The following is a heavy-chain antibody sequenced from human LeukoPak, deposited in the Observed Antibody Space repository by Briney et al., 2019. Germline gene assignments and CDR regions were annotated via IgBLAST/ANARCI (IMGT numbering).Heavy chain of an antibody. J-gene: IGHJ6*03. D-gene: IGHD3-3*01. Sequence: GGSLRLSCAASGFTFSSYWMHWVRQAPGKGLVWVSRINSDGSSTSYADSVKGRFTISRDNAKNTLYLQMNSLRAEDTAVYYCARGSASRGYDFWSGITQISYYYYMDVWGKGTTVTVSS. CDR1: GFTFSSYW. CDR3: ARGSASRGYDFWSGITQISYYYYMDV. V-gene: IGHV3-74*01. CDR2: INSDGSST.